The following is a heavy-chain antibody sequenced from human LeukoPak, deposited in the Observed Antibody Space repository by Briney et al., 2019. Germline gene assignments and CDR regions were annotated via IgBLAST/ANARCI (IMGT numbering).Heavy chain of an antibody. D-gene: IGHD6-19*01. CDR1: GVTFSNYG. CDR2: ISSNGNDK. J-gene: IGHJ4*02. CDR3: ARDRSTMYSSGWPNDY. Sequence: GGSLRLSCAASGVTFSNYGMHWVRQAPGKGLEWVALISSNGNDKLYGDSVKGRFTISRDNAKNSLYLQMNSLRAEDTAVYYCARDRSTMYSSGWPNDYWGQGTLVTVSS. V-gene: IGHV3-30*03.